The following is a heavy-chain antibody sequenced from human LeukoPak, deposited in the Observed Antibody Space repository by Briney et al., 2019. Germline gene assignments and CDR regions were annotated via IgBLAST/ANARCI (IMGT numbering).Heavy chain of an antibody. J-gene: IGHJ6*04. Sequence: PGGSLRLSCAASGFTFSSYSMNWVRQAPGRGLEWVSSISSSSTYIYYADSVKGRFTISRDNAKNSLYLQMNSLRAEDTAVYYCAELGITMIGGVWGKGTTVTISS. D-gene: IGHD3-10*02. CDR2: ISSSSTYI. V-gene: IGHV3-21*01. CDR3: AELGITMIGGV. CDR1: GFTFSSYS.